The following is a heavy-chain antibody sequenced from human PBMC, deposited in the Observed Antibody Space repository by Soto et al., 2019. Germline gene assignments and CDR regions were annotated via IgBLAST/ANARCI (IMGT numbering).Heavy chain of an antibody. CDR3: ARIFYVVPAPPSAIDF. V-gene: IGHV3-33*01. D-gene: IGHD2-15*01. CDR2: IWYDGSNK. CDR1: GFTFSSYG. J-gene: IGHJ3*01. Sequence: GGSLRLSCAASGFTFSSYGMHWVRQAPGKGLEWVAVIWYDGSNKYYADSVKGRFTISRDNSKNTLYLQMNSLRAEDTAVYYCARIFYVVPAPPSAIDFRGPGLMVT.